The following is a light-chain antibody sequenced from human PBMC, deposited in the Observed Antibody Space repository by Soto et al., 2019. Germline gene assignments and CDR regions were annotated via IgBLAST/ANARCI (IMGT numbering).Light chain of an antibody. CDR3: SSYTTTSTYV. V-gene: IGLV2-14*01. Sequence: QSALTQPPSASGSPGQSVTISCTGTSSDVGRYNYVSWYQHHPGKAPKLMIYEVTKRPSGVSHRFSGSKSGNTASLTISGLQAEDEADYYCSSYTTTSTYVFGTGTKLTVL. CDR2: EVT. J-gene: IGLJ1*01. CDR1: SSDVGRYNY.